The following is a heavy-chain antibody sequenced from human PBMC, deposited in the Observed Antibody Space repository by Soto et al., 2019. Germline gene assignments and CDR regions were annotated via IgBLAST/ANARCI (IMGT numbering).Heavy chain of an antibody. D-gene: IGHD6-19*01. J-gene: IGHJ4*02. CDR3: ANLAPSSGSDDY. CDR2: ISWNSGSI. V-gene: IGHV3-9*01. CDR1: GFTFDDYA. Sequence: GGSLRLSCAASGFTFDDYAMHWVRQAPGKGLEWVSGISWNSGSIGYADSVKGRFTISRDNAKNSLYLQMNSLRAEDTALYYCANLAPSSGSDDYWGQGTLVTVSS.